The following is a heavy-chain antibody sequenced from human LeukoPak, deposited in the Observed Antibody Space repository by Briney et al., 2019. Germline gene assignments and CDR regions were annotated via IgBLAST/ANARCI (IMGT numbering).Heavy chain of an antibody. Sequence: GASVKVSCKASGGTFSSYAISWVRQAPGQGLEWMGGIIPIFGTANYAQKFQGRVTITADEFTSTAYMELSSLRSEDTAVYYCARDLGYCSGGSCRHDYWGQGTLVTVSS. CDR1: GGTFSSYA. CDR3: ARDLGYCSGGSCRHDY. J-gene: IGHJ4*02. D-gene: IGHD2-15*01. V-gene: IGHV1-69*13. CDR2: IIPIFGTA.